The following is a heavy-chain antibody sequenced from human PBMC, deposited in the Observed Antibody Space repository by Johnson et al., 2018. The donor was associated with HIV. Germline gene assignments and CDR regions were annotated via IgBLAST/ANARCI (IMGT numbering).Heavy chain of an antibody. D-gene: IGHD3-3*01. Sequence: VQLVESGGGLVQPGGSLRLSCAASGFTFSSYDMHWVRQATGKGLEWVSGIGITGDTYYAGSVKGRFTISRDHAKNSLYLQMNSLTAGDMAVYYCARGSVFDIWGRGTMVTVSS. V-gene: IGHV3-13*01. CDR1: GFTFSSYD. CDR2: IGITGDT. J-gene: IGHJ3*02. CDR3: ARGSVFDI.